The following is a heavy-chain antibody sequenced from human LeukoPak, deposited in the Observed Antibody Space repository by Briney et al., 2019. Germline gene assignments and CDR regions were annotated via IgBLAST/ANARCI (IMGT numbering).Heavy chain of an antibody. Sequence: EASVKVSCKASGFTVTGYYMHWVRQAPGQGLEWMGWINPNSGATNYAQKFQGRVTMTEDTSTDTAYMELSSLRSEDTAVYYCATVGPPTGSTDGYWGQGTLVTVSS. CDR1: GFTVTGYY. CDR3: ATVGPPTGSTDGY. V-gene: IGHV1-2*02. J-gene: IGHJ4*02. CDR2: INPNSGAT. D-gene: IGHD1-7*01.